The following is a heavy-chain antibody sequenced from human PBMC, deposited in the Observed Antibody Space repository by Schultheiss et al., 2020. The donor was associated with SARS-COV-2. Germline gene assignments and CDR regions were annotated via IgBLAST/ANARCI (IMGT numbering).Heavy chain of an antibody. CDR2: IYTSGST. CDR1: GGSISSYY. CDR3: ARHGQQLVRVFDP. D-gene: IGHD6-13*01. V-gene: IGHV4-4*07. J-gene: IGHJ5*02. Sequence: SETLSLTCTVSGGSISSYYWNWIRQPAGQGLEWIGRIYTSGSTNYNPSLKSRVTISVDTSKNQFSLKLSSVTAADTAVYYCARHGQQLVRVFDPWGQGTRVTVSS.